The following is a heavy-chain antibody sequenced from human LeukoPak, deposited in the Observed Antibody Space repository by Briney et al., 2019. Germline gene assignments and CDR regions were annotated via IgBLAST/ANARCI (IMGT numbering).Heavy chain of an antibody. Sequence: GGSLRLSCAASGFTFSRYSMNWVRQAPGKGLEWVSSISSGSSYIYYADSVKGRFTISRDNAKNSLYLQMNSLRAEDTAVYYCARDPHNDFWTGYYDYWGQGTLVTVSS. CDR2: ISSGSSYI. J-gene: IGHJ4*02. CDR1: GFTFSRYS. V-gene: IGHV3-21*01. CDR3: ARDPHNDFWTGYYDY. D-gene: IGHD3/OR15-3a*01.